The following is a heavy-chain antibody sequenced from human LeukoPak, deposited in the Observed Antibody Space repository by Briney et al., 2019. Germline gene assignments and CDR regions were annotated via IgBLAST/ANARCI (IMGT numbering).Heavy chain of an antibody. CDR3: ARDSEIFGSDY. CDR1: GYTFTSYY. CDR2: INPSGGST. Sequence: ASVKVSCKASGYTFTSYYMHWVRKAPRQLLDWMGIINPSGGSTSYAQKFQVRVTMTRDTSTSTVDMELRSLRSEDTAVYYCARDSEIFGSDYWGQGTLVTVSS. D-gene: IGHD3-3*01. J-gene: IGHJ4*02. V-gene: IGHV1-46*01.